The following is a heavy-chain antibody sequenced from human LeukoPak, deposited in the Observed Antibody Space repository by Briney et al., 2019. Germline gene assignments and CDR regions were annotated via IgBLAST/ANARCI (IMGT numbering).Heavy chain of an antibody. D-gene: IGHD3-10*01. CDR2: INPNSGDT. CDR1: GYTFTDYY. Sequence: ASLKVSCKASGYTFTDYYIHWVQQAPGQGLEWMGWINPNSGDTYYAQMFRGRVTMTRDTSITTAYMELSWLRSDDRAVYYCAREAHGSGTYYSDYWGQGTLVTVSS. J-gene: IGHJ4*02. V-gene: IGHV1-2*02. CDR3: AREAHGSGTYYSDY.